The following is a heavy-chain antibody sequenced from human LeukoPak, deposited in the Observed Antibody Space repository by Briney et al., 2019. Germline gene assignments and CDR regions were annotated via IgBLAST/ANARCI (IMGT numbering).Heavy chain of an antibody. V-gene: IGHV4-4*02. CDR3: ARVEGLGGRKIDY. CDR2: IYHSGST. D-gene: IGHD1-14*01. J-gene: IGHJ4*02. Sequence: SETLSLTCAVSGGSIRSSNWWSWVRQPPGKGLEWIGEIYHSGSTNYNPSLKSRVTISVDKSKNQFSLKLSSVTAADTAVYYCARVEGLGGRKIDYWGQGTLVTVSS. CDR1: GGSIRSSNW.